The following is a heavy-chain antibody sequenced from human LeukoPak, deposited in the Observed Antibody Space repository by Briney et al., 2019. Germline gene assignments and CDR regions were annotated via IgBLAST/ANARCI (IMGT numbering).Heavy chain of an antibody. V-gene: IGHV3-23*01. Sequence: GGSLTLSCTVSGFTFSRYAMSWVRQAPGKGLEWVSAISRSGGSTYYADSVKGRSTISRDNSKNTLYLQMSSLRAEDTAIYYCAKPYYYDSTGYKYYYYGIDGCGQGTTVTVSS. J-gene: IGHJ6*02. CDR1: GFTFSRYA. D-gene: IGHD3-22*01. CDR3: AKPYYYDSTGYKYYYYGIDG. CDR2: ISRSGGST.